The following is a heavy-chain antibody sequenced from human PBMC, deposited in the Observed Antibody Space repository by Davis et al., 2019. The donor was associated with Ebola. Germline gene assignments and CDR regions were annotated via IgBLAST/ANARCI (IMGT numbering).Heavy chain of an antibody. Sequence: MPSETLSLTCTVSGGSISSSSYYWGWIRQPPGKGLEWIGSIYYSGSTYYNPSLKSRVTISVDTSKNQFSLKLSSVTAADTAVYYCAREGGSGSYPYYYYYGMDVWGQGTTVTVSS. J-gene: IGHJ6*02. CDR2: IYYSGST. V-gene: IGHV4-39*02. D-gene: IGHD3-10*01. CDR1: GGSISSSSYY. CDR3: AREGGSGSYPYYYYYGMDV.